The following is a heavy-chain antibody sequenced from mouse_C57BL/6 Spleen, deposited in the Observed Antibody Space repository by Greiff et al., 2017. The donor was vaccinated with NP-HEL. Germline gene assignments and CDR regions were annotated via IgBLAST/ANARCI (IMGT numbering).Heavy chain of an antibody. Sequence: EVPLHQSGPELVKPGASVKISCKASGYKFTDYYMNWVKQSHGKSLEWIGDINPNNGGTSYNQKFKGKATLTVDKSSSTAYMELSSLTSDDSAVYYCARRYYWGCDYWGQGTTLTVSS. J-gene: IGHJ2*01. CDR1: GYKFTDYY. CDR3: ARRYYWGCDY. D-gene: IGHD1-1*02. V-gene: IGHV1-26*01. CDR2: INPNNGGT.